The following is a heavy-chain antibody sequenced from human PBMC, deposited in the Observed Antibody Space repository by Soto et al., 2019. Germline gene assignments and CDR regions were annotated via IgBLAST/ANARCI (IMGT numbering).Heavy chain of an antibody. Sequence: ASVKVSCKASGYTFTSYGISWVRQAPGQGLEWMGWISAYNGNTNYAQKLQGRVTMTTDTSTSTAYMELRSLRSDDTAVYYCARVGKGYCSSTSCYGGLDYWGQGTLVTVSS. D-gene: IGHD2-2*01. CDR2: ISAYNGNT. J-gene: IGHJ4*02. V-gene: IGHV1-18*01. CDR1: GYTFTSYG. CDR3: ARVGKGYCSSTSCYGGLDY.